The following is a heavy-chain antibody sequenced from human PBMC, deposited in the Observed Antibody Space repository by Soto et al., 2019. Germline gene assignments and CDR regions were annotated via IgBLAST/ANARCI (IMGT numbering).Heavy chain of an antibody. V-gene: IGHV3-23*01. Sequence: VQLLESGGGLVQPGGSLRLACEVSGFTFSSYAMSWVRQAPGKGLEWVAVISGTGVSSHYADSVKGRFTISRDNAKNPRNLEMNSLRAEDTAVYYCAKPRLVAGLIKYVDFASWGQGTLVTVSS. D-gene: IGHD6-19*01. CDR3: AKPRLVAGLIKYVDFAS. J-gene: IGHJ4*02. CDR1: GFTFSSYA. CDR2: ISGTGVSS.